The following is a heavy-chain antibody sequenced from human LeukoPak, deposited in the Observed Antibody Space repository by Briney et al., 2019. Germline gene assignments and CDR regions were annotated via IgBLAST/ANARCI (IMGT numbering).Heavy chain of an antibody. CDR3: VRDLTIVGVAQVHH. J-gene: IGHJ5*02. Sequence: GGSLRLSCAASGFTFSIYPMNWVRQAPGKGLEWISYISTNSGTIWYADSVKGRFSISRDNAKNSLFLHMNSLRAEDTAVYYCVRDLTIVGVAQVHHWGQGTLVTVSS. CDR2: ISTNSGTI. V-gene: IGHV3-48*01. CDR1: GFTFSIYP. D-gene: IGHD1-26*01.